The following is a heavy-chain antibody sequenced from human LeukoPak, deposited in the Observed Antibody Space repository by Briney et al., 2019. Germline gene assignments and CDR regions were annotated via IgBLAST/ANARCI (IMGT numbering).Heavy chain of an antibody. CDR1: GFIFRSYA. CDR2: ISYDGSNT. Sequence: PGGSLRLSCAASGFIFRSYAMHWVRQAPGKGLEWVTLISYDGSNTYYADSVKGRFTISRDNSKNTLYLQMNRLRVEHTAVYYCARSFSGSYPDFDYWGQGALVTVSS. J-gene: IGHJ4*02. D-gene: IGHD1-26*01. CDR3: ARSFSGSYPDFDY. V-gene: IGHV3-30*04.